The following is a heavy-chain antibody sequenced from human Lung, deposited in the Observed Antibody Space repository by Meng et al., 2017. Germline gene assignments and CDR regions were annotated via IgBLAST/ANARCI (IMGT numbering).Heavy chain of an antibody. J-gene: IGHJ4*02. Sequence: QVPLQESGPGLVKPSQTLSLTCTVSGASISSGDYYWSWIRQPPGKGLEWIGYIYYSGSTYYTPSLKSRVIISVDTSKNQFSLKLTSVTGADTAVYYCARVGGCSGGGCYHRLFDYWGQGTLVTVSS. CDR2: IYYSGST. CDR1: GASISSGDYY. CDR3: ARVGGCSGGGCYHRLFDY. D-gene: IGHD2-15*01. V-gene: IGHV4-30-4*01.